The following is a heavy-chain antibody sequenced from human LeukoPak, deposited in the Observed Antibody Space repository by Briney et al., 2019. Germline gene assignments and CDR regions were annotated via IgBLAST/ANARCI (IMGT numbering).Heavy chain of an antibody. D-gene: IGHD6-13*01. Sequence: SETLSLTCTVSGGSISSYYWSWIRQPPGKGLEWIGYIYYSGSTNCNPSLKSRVTISVDTSKNQFSLKLSSVTAADTAVYYCARRGYSSQFDPWGQGTLVTVSS. CDR1: GGSISSYY. J-gene: IGHJ5*02. V-gene: IGHV4-59*01. CDR3: ARRGYSSQFDP. CDR2: IYYSGST.